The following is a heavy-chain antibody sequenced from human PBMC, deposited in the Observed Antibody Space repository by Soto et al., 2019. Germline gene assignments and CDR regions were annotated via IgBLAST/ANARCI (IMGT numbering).Heavy chain of an antibody. D-gene: IGHD1-26*01. CDR1: GGSISNFY. V-gene: IGHV4-59*08. J-gene: IGHJ4*02. CDR3: ARHVTPDSGYFDY. Sequence: SETLSLTCTVSGGSISNFYWSWIRQPPGKGLEWIGYISYSGNTNYNPSLKSRVTISVDTSKNQFSLKLSSVTAADTAVYYCARHVTPDSGYFDYWGQGTLVTVS. CDR2: ISYSGNT.